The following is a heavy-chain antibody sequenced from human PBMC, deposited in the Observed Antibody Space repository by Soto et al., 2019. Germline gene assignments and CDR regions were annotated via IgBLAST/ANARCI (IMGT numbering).Heavy chain of an antibody. J-gene: IGHJ4*02. CDR1: GGTFSSYT. V-gene: IGHV1-69*02. D-gene: IGHD3-10*01. CDR3: VRGGSGTNYFDY. CDR2: IIPILGIA. Sequence: SVKVSCKASGGTFSSYTISWVRQAPGQGLEWMGRIIPILGIANYAQKFQGRVTITADKSTSTAYMELSSLRSEDTAVYYCVRGGSGTNYFDYWGQGTLVTVSS.